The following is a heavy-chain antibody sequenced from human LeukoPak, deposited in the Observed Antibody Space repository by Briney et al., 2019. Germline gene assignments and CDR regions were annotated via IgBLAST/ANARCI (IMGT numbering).Heavy chain of an antibody. J-gene: IGHJ4*02. CDR2: ISGSGGST. CDR3: AKLIRSSSWYDLFDY. Sequence: GGSLRLSCAASGFTFSSYAMSWVRQAPGKGLEWVSAISGSGGSTNYADSVKGRFTISRDNSKNTLYLQMNSLRAEDTAVYYCAKLIRSSSWYDLFDYWGQGTLVTVSS. CDR1: GFTFSSYA. D-gene: IGHD6-13*01. V-gene: IGHV3-23*01.